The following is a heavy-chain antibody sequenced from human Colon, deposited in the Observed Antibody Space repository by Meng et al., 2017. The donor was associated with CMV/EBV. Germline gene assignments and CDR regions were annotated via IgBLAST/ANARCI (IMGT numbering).Heavy chain of an antibody. CDR2: ITRGADGT. V-gene: IGHV3-23*01. D-gene: IGHD3-9*01. Sequence: GGSLRLSCAASGFNFGGYSFNWVRQAPGKGLEWVSTITRGADGTYYADSVKGRFSISRDNAKNTLYLEMNNLGANDTAVYYCAKDDWEGHDSWGQGTLVTVSS. J-gene: IGHJ5*01. CDR3: AKDDWEGHDS. CDR1: GFNFGGYS.